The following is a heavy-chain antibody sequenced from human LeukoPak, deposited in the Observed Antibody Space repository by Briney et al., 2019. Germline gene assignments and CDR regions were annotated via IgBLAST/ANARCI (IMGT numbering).Heavy chain of an antibody. Sequence: SQTLSLTCTVSGGSISSGGYYWSWIRQHPGKGLEWIGYIYYSGSTYYNPSLKSRVTISVDTSKNQFSLKLSSVTAADTAVYYCARWGMVRGVNTYYYYGMDVWGQGTTVTASS. V-gene: IGHV4-31*03. CDR2: IYYSGST. D-gene: IGHD3-10*01. CDR1: GGSISSGGYY. J-gene: IGHJ6*02. CDR3: ARWGMVRGVNTYYYYGMDV.